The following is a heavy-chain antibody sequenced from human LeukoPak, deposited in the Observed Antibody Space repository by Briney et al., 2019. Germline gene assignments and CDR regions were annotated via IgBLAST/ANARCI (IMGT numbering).Heavy chain of an antibody. V-gene: IGHV3-48*03. D-gene: IGHD6-13*01. CDR2: INSSGSTI. J-gene: IGHJ3*02. CDR3: ARDRLAAADDAFDI. Sequence: PGGSLKLSCAASGFTFSSYEMNWVRQAPGKGLEWVSYINSSGSTIYCADSVKGRFTISRDNAKNSVYLQMNSLRAEDTAVYYCARDRLAAADDAFDIWGQGTMVTVSS. CDR1: GFTFSSYE.